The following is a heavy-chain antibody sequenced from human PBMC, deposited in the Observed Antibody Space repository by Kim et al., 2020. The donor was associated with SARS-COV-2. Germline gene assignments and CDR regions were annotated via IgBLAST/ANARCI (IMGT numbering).Heavy chain of an antibody. CDR1: GGSIISYY. D-gene: IGHD6-13*01. CDR3: ARHLAIAAAADNWFDP. Sequence: SETLSLTCTVSGGSIISYYWSWIRQPPGKGLEWIGCIYYSGSTNYNPSLKNRVTISVDTSKNQFSLKLSSVTATDTAVYYCARHLAIAAAADNWFDPWGQGTLVTVSS. CDR2: IYYSGST. J-gene: IGHJ5*02. V-gene: IGHV4-59*08.